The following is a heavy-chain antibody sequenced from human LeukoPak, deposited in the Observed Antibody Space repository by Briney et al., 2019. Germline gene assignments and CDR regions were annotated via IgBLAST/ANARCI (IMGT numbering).Heavy chain of an antibody. CDR1: GYTFTGYY. V-gene: IGHV1-2*06. Sequence: GASVKVSCKASGYTFTGYYMHWVRQAPGQGLEWMGRINPINGGTNYAQKFQGRVTMTGDTSISTAYMELSSLRSDDTAVYYCTRESGSYHGNDYWGQGTLVTVSS. CDR2: INPINGGT. D-gene: IGHD1-26*01. CDR3: TRESGSYHGNDY. J-gene: IGHJ4*02.